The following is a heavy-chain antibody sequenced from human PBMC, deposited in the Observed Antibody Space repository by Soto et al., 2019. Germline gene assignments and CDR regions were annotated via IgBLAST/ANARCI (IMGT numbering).Heavy chain of an antibody. V-gene: IGHV4-30-4*01. CDR1: GGSISSGDYY. J-gene: IGHJ4*02. CDR3: ARALGSSWEFDY. CDR2: IYYSGST. D-gene: IGHD2-2*01. Sequence: SETLSLTCTVSGGSISSGDYYWSWIRQPPGKGLEWIGYIYYSGSTYFNPSLKSRVTISVDTSKNQFSLKLSSVTAADTAVYYCARALGSSWEFDYWGQGTLVTVSS.